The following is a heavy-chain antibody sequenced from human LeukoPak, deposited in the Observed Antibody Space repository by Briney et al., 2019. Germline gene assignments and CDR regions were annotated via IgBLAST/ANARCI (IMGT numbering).Heavy chain of an antibody. CDR3: ARHRRPPLIVVVPAAMGNYYMDV. Sequence: SQTLSLTCTVSGGSISSGDYYWSWIRQPPGKGLEWIGYIYYSGSTYYNPSLKSRVTISVDKSKNQFSLKLSSVTAADTAVYYCARHRRPPLIVVVPAAMGNYYMDVWGKGTTVTVSS. J-gene: IGHJ6*03. D-gene: IGHD2-2*01. V-gene: IGHV4-30-4*01. CDR2: IYYSGST. CDR1: GGSISSGDYY.